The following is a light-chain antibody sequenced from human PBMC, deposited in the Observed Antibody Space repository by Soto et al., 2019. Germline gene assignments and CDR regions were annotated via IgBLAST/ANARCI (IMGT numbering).Light chain of an antibody. V-gene: IGKV3-20*01. CDR1: QSVSSSY. J-gene: IGKJ4*01. CDR3: EQYDKSIT. Sequence: IVLTHSPGTLSLSPGERATLSFRASQSVSSSYLAWYQQKPGQAPRLLIYGASSRATGIPDRFSGSGSGTDFTLTINRLEPEDFAVYYCEQYDKSITFGGGTKVDIK. CDR2: GAS.